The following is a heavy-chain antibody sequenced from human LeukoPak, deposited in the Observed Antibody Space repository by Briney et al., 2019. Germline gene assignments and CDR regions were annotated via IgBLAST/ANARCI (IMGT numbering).Heavy chain of an antibody. J-gene: IGHJ4*02. D-gene: IGHD2-2*01. CDR3: AKDSLRTLPAASFDF. CDR2: ISSSGSTI. V-gene: IGHV3-48*03. Sequence: GGSLRLSCAASGFTFSSYEMNWVRQAPGKGLEWVSYISSSGSTIYYADSVKGRFTISRDNSKNTLYLQMNSLRVEDTAVYYCAKDSLRTLPAASFDFWGQGTLVTVSS. CDR1: GFTFSSYE.